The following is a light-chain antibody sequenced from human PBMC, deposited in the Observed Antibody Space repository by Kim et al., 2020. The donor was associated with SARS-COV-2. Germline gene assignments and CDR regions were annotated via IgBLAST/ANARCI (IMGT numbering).Light chain of an antibody. CDR1: SSDVGGYNY. Sequence: QSALTQPPSASGSPGQSVTISCTGTSSDVGGYNYVSWYQQHPVKAPELMIYEVSKRPSGVPDRFSGSKSGNTASLTVSGLQAEDEADYYCSSYADSNNPLFGGVTQLTVL. J-gene: IGLJ3*02. V-gene: IGLV2-8*01. CDR2: EVS. CDR3: SSYADSNNPL.